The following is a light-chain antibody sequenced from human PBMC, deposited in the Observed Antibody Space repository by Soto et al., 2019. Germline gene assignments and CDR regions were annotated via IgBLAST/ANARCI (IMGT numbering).Light chain of an antibody. CDR1: QGIRND. V-gene: IGKV1-6*01. J-gene: IGKJ1*01. CDR3: LQDYDYPWT. CDR2: AAS. Sequence: AIQMTQSPSSLSASVGDRVTITCRASQGIRNDLGWYQQKPGKAPNLLISAASSLQSGVPSRFSGSGSGTDFTLTISSLQPEDFATYYCLQDYDYPWTFGQGTKVEIK.